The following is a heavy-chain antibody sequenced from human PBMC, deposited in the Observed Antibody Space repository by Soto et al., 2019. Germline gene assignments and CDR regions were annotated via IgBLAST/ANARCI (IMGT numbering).Heavy chain of an antibody. J-gene: IGHJ5*02. D-gene: IGHD6-13*01. CDR2: ISSSSSYI. CDR3: AREDSSSWYRWFDP. CDR1: GFPLSSYS. V-gene: IGHV3-21*01. Sequence: GGSLRLSCAASGFPLSSYSINWGRHAPGKGLEWVSSISSSSSYIYYADSVKGRFTISRDNAKNSLYLQMNSLRAEDTAVYYCAREDSSSWYRWFDPWGQGTLVTVSS.